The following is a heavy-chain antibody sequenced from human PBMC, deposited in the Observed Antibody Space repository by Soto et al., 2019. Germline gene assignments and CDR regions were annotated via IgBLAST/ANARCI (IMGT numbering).Heavy chain of an antibody. CDR1: GFTFSSYG. J-gene: IGHJ6*02. V-gene: IGHV3-30*18. CDR2: ISYDGSNK. D-gene: IGHD6-13*01. CDR3: AKDQYSSSWYDYYYYGMDV. Sequence: GSLRLSCAASGFTFSSYGMHWVRQAPGKGLEWVAVISYDGSNKYYADSVKGRFTISRDNSKNTLYLQMNSLRAEDTAVYYCAKDQYSSSWYDYYYYGMDVWGQGTTVTVSS.